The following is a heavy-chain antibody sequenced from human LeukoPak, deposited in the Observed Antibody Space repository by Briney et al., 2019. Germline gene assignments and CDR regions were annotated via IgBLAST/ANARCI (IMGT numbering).Heavy chain of an antibody. Sequence: ASVKVSCKASGYTFTSYYMHWVRQAPGQGLEWMGWMSAYSGHIKYAQNLQGRVTMTTDTSTSTAYMELRSLRSDDTAVYYCARGLMGTNQDYWGQGTLVTVSS. CDR1: GYTFTSYY. CDR2: MSAYSGHI. V-gene: IGHV1-18*04. J-gene: IGHJ4*02. CDR3: ARGLMGTNQDY. D-gene: IGHD2-8*01.